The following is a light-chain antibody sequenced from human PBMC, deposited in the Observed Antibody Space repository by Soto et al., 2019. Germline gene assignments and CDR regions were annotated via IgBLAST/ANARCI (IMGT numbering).Light chain of an antibody. J-gene: IGKJ1*01. V-gene: IGKV1-5*03. Sequence: DIQMTQSPSTLSASVGDRVTITCRASQSISSWLAWYQQKPGKAPTLLIYKASSLESGVPSRFRSSGSGTEFTLANNSLQPDDFATSYCQQYNSYWKFGQGTKVEIK. CDR3: QQYNSYWK. CDR2: KAS. CDR1: QSISSW.